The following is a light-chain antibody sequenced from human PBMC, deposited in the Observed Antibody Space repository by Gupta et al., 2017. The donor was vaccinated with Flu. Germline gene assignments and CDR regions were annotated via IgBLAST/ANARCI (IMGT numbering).Light chain of an antibody. J-gene: IGKJ1*01. V-gene: IGKV1-5*03. Sequence: PSTLSASVGDRVIITCRVMQSIDKWLEWYQQKPGKAPELLIYKASNVESGVPLRISGSRYWTEFTLTISSRQPEDFANYYCLQFDSSSWTFGQGTRVEIK. CDR1: QSIDKW. CDR2: KAS. CDR3: LQFDSSSWT.